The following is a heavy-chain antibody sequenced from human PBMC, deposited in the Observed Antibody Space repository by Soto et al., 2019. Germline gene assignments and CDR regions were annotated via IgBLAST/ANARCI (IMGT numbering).Heavy chain of an antibody. Sequence: GGSLRLSCAASGFSFSTYGMHWVRQAPGKGLEWVALTSYDGSIEYYADSVKGRFTISRDNSKNTLHLQMNSLRAEDTAMYYCAKDRDSRGYDYWGQGTLVTVSS. CDR1: GFSFSTYG. V-gene: IGHV3-30*18. D-gene: IGHD3-22*01. J-gene: IGHJ4*02. CDR2: TSYDGSIE. CDR3: AKDRDSRGYDY.